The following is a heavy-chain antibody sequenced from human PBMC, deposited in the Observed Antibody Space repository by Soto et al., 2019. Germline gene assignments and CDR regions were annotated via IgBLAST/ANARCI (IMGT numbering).Heavy chain of an antibody. J-gene: IGHJ5*02. D-gene: IGHD2-2*01. CDR1: GYTFTSYY. Sequence: ASVKVSCKASGYTFTSYYVHWVRQAPGQGLEWMGIINPSGGSTSYAQKFQGRVTMTRDTSTSTVYMELSSLRSEDTAVYYCARESGKGCSSTSCPSFDPWGQGTLVTVSS. CDR3: ARESGKGCSSTSCPSFDP. CDR2: INPSGGST. V-gene: IGHV1-46*01.